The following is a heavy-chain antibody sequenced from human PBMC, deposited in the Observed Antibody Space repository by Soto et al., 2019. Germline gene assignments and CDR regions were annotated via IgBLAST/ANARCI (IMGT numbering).Heavy chain of an antibody. J-gene: IGHJ4*02. CDR3: ASSYGSGYRAFDY. CDR2: INPILSMS. Sequence: QVQLVQSGAEVKKPGSSVRVSCKASGDTFTFYSINWVRRAPGLGLEWMGRINPILSMSNYAQRFQGRVTMTADKYTSTAHMELSSLRSEDTSMYYCASSYGSGYRAFDYWGQGALVTVSS. CDR1: GDTFTFYS. D-gene: IGHD3-10*01. V-gene: IGHV1-69*02.